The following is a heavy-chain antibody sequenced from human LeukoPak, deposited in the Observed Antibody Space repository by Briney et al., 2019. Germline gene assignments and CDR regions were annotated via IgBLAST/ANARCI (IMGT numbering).Heavy chain of an antibody. Sequence: PSETLSLTCAVYGGSFSGYYWSWIRQPPGKGLEWIGEINHSGSTNYNPSLKSRVTISVDTSKNQFSLKLSSVTAADTAVYYCARGRRWLHGIFDYWGQGTLVTVSS. CDR3: ARGRRWLHGIFDY. CDR2: INHSGST. CDR1: GGSFSGYY. V-gene: IGHV4-34*01. D-gene: IGHD5-24*01. J-gene: IGHJ4*02.